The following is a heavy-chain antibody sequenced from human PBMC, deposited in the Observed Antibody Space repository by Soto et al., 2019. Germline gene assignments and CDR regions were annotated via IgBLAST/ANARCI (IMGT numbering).Heavy chain of an antibody. CDR1: GYTFTSYY. V-gene: IGHV1-46*01. J-gene: IGHJ4*02. CDR3: ARDQVIAVAGTALGY. D-gene: IGHD6-19*01. CDR2: INPSGGST. Sequence: ASVKVSCKASGYTFTSYYMHWVRQAPGQGLEWMGIINPSGGSTSYAQKSQGRVTTTRDTSTSTVYMELSSLRSEDTAVYYCARDQVIAVAGTALGYWGQGTLVTVSS.